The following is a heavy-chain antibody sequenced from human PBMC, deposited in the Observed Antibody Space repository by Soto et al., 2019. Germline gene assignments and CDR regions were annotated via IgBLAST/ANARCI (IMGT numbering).Heavy chain of an antibody. CDR3: ARGYYVWGSYRWREISKATNWFDP. Sequence: PGGSLRLSCAASGFTFSSYGMHWVRQAPGKGLEWVAVIWYDGSNKYYADSVKGRFTISRDNSKNTLYLQMNSLRAEDTAVYYCARGYYVWGSYRWREISKATNWFDPWGQGTLVTVSS. CDR2: IWYDGSNK. CDR1: GFTFSSYG. D-gene: IGHD3-16*02. V-gene: IGHV3-33*01. J-gene: IGHJ5*02.